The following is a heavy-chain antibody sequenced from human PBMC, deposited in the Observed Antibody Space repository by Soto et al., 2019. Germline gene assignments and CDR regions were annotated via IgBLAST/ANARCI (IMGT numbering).Heavy chain of an antibody. V-gene: IGHV3-21*04. CDR3: AKSKNWNYGSDY. CDR1: GFTFSSYS. D-gene: IGHD1-7*01. Sequence: GGSLRLSCAASGFTFSSYSMDWVRQAPGKGLEWVSSISSSSSYIYYADSVKGRFTISRDNSKNTVYLQMDSLRAEDTAIYYCAKSKNWNYGSDYWGQGTVVTVSS. CDR2: ISSSSSYI. J-gene: IGHJ4*02.